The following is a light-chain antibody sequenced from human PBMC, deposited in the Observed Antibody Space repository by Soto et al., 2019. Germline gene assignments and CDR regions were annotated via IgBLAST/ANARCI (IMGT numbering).Light chain of an antibody. CDR2: ANN. Sequence: QSVLTQPPSVSGAPGQRVTISCTGSSXNIGAGYDVHWYQQLPGTAPKLLIYANNNRPAGVPDRFSVSKSGTSASLVITGLQAEDEADYYCQSYETSPSGYVFGTGTKVIFL. V-gene: IGLV1-40*01. CDR1: SXNIGAGYD. CDR3: QSYETSPSGYV. J-gene: IGLJ1*01.